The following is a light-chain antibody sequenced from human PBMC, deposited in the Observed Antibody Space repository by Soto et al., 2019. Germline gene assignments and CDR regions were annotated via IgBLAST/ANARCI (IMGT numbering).Light chain of an antibody. CDR1: QSISNY. CDR2: AAS. CDR3: QQSSSVPFT. Sequence: DLQMTQSPSSLSASVGDRVTISCRASQSISNYLNWYQQKPGKAPKLLIYAASSLQSGVTSRFSGSGSGTDFTLTISSLQPEDFAFYYCQQSSSVPFTFGQGTNLEIK. V-gene: IGKV1-39*01. J-gene: IGKJ2*01.